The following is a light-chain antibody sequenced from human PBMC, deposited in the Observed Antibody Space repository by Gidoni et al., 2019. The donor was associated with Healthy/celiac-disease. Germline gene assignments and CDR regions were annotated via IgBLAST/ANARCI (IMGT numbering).Light chain of an antibody. CDR3: QQSYSTPPEWT. CDR1: QSISSY. V-gene: IGKV1-39*01. J-gene: IGKJ1*01. CDR2: AAS. Sequence: DIQLTQSPSSLSASVGDRVTITCRASQSISSYLNWYQQKPEKAHKLLIYAASSLKRWVPSRFSGSGSGTDITLTISILQPEDFATDYCQQSYSTPPEWTFGQGTKVEIK.